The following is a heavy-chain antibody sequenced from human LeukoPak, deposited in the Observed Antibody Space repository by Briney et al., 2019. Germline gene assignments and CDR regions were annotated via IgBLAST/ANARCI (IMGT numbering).Heavy chain of an antibody. CDR2: IYSGGST. V-gene: IGHV3-23*03. CDR3: AKWGFNEYPEDKLDY. D-gene: IGHD3-16*01. J-gene: IGHJ4*02. Sequence: GGSLRLSCAASGFTFSSYAMSWVRQAPGKGLEWVSVIYSGGSTYYADSVKGRFTISRDNSKNTLYLQMNSLRAEDTAVYYCAKWGFNEYPEDKLDYWGQGTLVTVSS. CDR1: GFTFSSYA.